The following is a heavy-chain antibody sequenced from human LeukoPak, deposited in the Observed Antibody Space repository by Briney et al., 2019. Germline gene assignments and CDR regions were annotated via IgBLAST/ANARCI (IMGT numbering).Heavy chain of an antibody. D-gene: IGHD2-21*02. Sequence: SETLPLTCTVSGGSISSGSYYWGWIRQPPGKGLEWIGSIYYSGSTYYNPSLKSRVTISVDTSKNQFSLKLSSVTAADTAVYYCARLLAYCGGDCYSRWFDPWGQGTLVTVSS. CDR2: IYYSGST. CDR1: GGSISSGSYY. J-gene: IGHJ5*02. V-gene: IGHV4-39*07. CDR3: ARLLAYCGGDCYSRWFDP.